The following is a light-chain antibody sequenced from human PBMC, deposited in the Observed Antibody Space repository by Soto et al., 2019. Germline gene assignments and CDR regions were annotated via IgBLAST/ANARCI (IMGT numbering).Light chain of an antibody. CDR2: DVS. J-gene: IGLJ1*01. Sequence: QSALTQPASVSGSPGQSITISCTGTSSDVGGYNYVSWYQQHPGKAPKLMIYDVSNRPSGVSNRFSGSKSGNTASLTISGLQAEDEADYYCSSYTSSSIPSYVFGTGTKVTVL. CDR3: SSYTSSSIPSYV. V-gene: IGLV2-14*01. CDR1: SSDVGGYNY.